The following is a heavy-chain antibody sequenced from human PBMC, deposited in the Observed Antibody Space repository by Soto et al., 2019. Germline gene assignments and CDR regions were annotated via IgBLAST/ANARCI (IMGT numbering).Heavy chain of an antibody. CDR2: ISDTGSSH. CDR1: VFTFSSYG. D-gene: IGHD2-2*01. Sequence: TWGSLRVSCVCSVFTFSSYGMHWVRQAPGKGLDCVAVISDTGSSHYYAASVEGRFTISRENSKNTLSLHMDRLRVEDTAVYYCAKDRGGDCPDNSCYFGADYWGQGTPVTVSS. CDR3: AKDRGGDCPDNSCYFGADY. V-gene: IGHV3-30*18. J-gene: IGHJ4*02.